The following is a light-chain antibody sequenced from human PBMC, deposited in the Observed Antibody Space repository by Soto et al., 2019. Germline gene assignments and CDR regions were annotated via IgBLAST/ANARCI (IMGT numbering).Light chain of an antibody. J-gene: IGLJ2*01. Sequence: QPVLTQPPSASGTPGQRVTTSCSGSSSNIGSNTVNWYQQLPGTAPKLLIYTNNQRPSGVPDRFSGSKSGTSASLAISGLQSEDEADYYCAAWDDSLSGLVFGGGTKLTVL. CDR3: AAWDDSLSGLV. CDR2: TNN. CDR1: SSNIGSNT. V-gene: IGLV1-44*01.